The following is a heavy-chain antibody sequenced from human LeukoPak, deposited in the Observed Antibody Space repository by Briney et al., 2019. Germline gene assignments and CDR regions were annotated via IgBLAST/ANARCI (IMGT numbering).Heavy chain of an antibody. CDR3: ARHLRLDYYDSSGYAFDI. V-gene: IGHV5-51*01. J-gene: IGHJ3*02. CDR1: GYSFTNYW. D-gene: IGHD3-22*01. CDR2: IFPGGSET. Sequence: ESLKISCKGSGYSFTNYWIAWVRQMPGKGLEWMGIIFPGGSETRYSPSFQGQVTISADKSIRTASMQWSSLKASDTAMYYCARHLRLDYYDSSGYAFDIWGQGTMVTVSS.